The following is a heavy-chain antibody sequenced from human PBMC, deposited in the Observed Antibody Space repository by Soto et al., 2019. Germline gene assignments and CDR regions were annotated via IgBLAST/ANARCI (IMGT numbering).Heavy chain of an antibody. CDR2: TYYRSKWYN. V-gene: IGHV6-1*01. D-gene: IGHD4-17*01. CDR1: GDNFSSNGAA. J-gene: IGHJ5*02. Sequence: SQTLSLTCAISGDNFSSNGAAWNWIRQSPSRGFEWLGRTYYRSKWYNDYAVSVKSRITINPDTSKSQFSLQLNSVTPEDTAVYYCARDKHDYFNRGIGFDTWGQGXLVTVSS. CDR3: ARDKHDYFNRGIGFDT.